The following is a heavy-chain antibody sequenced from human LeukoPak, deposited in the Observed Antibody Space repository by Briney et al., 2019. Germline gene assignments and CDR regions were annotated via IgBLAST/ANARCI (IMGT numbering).Heavy chain of an antibody. V-gene: IGHV3-53*01. CDR2: IYSGGAI. CDR3: ARRPGN. CDR1: GFTFSDYY. J-gene: IGHJ4*02. Sequence: GGSLRLSCAASGFTFSDYYVSWVRQAPGKGLEWVSLIYSGGAIRYADSVKGRFTISRDSSKNTLFLQMNDLTVEDTARYYCARRPGNWGQGILVTVSS. D-gene: IGHD1-14*01.